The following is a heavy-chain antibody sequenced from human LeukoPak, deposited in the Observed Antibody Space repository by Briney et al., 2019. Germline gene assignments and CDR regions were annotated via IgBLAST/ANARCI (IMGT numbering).Heavy chain of an antibody. CDR3: ARWLQLHDAFDI. V-gene: IGHV3-53*01. Sequence: GGSLRLSCAASGFTVSSNYMSWVRQAPGKGLEWASVIYSGGSTYYADPVKGRFTISRDNSKNTLYLQMNSLRAEDTAVYYCARWLQLHDAFDIWGQGTMVTVSS. J-gene: IGHJ3*02. CDR2: IYSGGST. D-gene: IGHD5-24*01. CDR1: GFTVSSNY.